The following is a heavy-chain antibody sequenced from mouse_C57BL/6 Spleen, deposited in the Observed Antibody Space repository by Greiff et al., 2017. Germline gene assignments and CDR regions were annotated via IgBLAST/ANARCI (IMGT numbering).Heavy chain of an antibody. CDR1: GYTFTGYW. CDR2: ILPGSGST. CDR3: AIKGIYYRAY. D-gene: IGHD2-12*01. J-gene: IGHJ3*01. Sequence: QVQLQHSGAELMKPGASVTLSCKATGYTFTGYWIEWVKQRPGHGLEWIGEILPGSGSTHYNAKFKGKATFTADTSSNTAYMQLSSLTTEDSAIYYGAIKGIYYRAYWGQGTLVTVSA. V-gene: IGHV1-9*01.